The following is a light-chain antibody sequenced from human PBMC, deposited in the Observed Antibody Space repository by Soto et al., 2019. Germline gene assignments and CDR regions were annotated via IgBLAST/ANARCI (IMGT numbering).Light chain of an antibody. CDR2: GVS. J-gene: IGKJ2*01. Sequence: EIVLTQSPGTLSLSPGERATLSCRASQSVSSTYLAWYQQKPGQAPRLLIYGVSSRATGIPDRFSGSGSGTDFSLTISRLEPEYLAVYYCQRYDISPFPFGQGTKLEIK. V-gene: IGKV3-20*01. CDR3: QRYDISPFP. CDR1: QSVSSTY.